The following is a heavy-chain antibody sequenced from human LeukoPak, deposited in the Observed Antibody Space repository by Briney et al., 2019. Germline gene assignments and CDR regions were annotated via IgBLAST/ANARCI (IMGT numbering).Heavy chain of an antibody. J-gene: IGHJ6*03. Sequence: SETLSLTCAVYGGSFSGYYWSWIRQPPGKGLEWIGEINHSGSTNYNPSFKSRVTISVDTSKNQFSLKLSSVTAADTAVYYCARGLYCSGGSCFYYYMDVWGKGTTVTVSS. CDR3: ARGLYCSGGSCFYYYMDV. CDR2: INHSGST. CDR1: GGSFSGYY. V-gene: IGHV4-34*01. D-gene: IGHD2-15*01.